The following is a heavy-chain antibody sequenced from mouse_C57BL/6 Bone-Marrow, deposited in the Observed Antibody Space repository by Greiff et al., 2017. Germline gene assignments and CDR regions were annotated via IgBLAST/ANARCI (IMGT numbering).Heavy chain of an antibody. CDR1: EYEFPSHD. Sequence: EVNLVESGGGLVQPGESLKLSCESNEYEFPSHDMSWVRKTPGKRLELVAAINSDGGSTYYPDNMERRFIISRDNTKKTLYLRMSSLRSEDTALYYCARRGDYWEFAYWGQGTLVTVSA. CDR3: ARRGDYWEFAY. CDR2: INSDGGST. D-gene: IGHD2-13*01. J-gene: IGHJ3*01. V-gene: IGHV5-2*01.